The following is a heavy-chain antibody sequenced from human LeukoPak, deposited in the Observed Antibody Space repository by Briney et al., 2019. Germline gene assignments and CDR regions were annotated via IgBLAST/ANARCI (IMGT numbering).Heavy chain of an antibody. V-gene: IGHV5-51*01. CDR2: IYPGDSDT. CDR1: GYSFTSYW. J-gene: IGHJ3*02. Sequence: GESLKISRKGSGYSFTSYWIGWVRQMPGKGLEWMGIIYPGDSDTRYSPSFQGQVTISADKSISTAYLQWSSLKASDTAMYYCASSGDYYDSSGYYYDAFDIWSQGTMVTVSS. CDR3: ASSGDYYDSSGYYYDAFDI. D-gene: IGHD3-22*01.